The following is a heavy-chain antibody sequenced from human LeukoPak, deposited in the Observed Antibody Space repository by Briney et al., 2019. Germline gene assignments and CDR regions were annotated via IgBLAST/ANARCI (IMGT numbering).Heavy chain of an antibody. CDR2: ISSGGGNT. D-gene: IGHD6-19*01. Sequence: PGGSLRLSCAASGITFSSYAMSWVRQAPGKGLEWVSVISSGGGNTHYADSVKGRFAISRDNSRNTVHLQMNSLRVEDTAVYYCALRGGSSGWSGRWFDPWGQGTLVTVSS. CDR3: ALRGGSSGWSGRWFDP. V-gene: IGHV3-23*01. J-gene: IGHJ5*02. CDR1: GITFSSYA.